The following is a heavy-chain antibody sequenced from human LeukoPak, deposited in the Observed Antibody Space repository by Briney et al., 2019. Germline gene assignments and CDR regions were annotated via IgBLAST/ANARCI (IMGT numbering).Heavy chain of an antibody. CDR3: AKDMNYYGSGSYYNDISYFDY. CDR1: GFTFSSYG. V-gene: IGHV3-23*01. CDR2: ISGSGGST. D-gene: IGHD3-10*01. J-gene: IGHJ4*02. Sequence: PGGSLRLSCAASGFTFSSYGMSWVRQAPGKGLEWVSAISGSGGSTYYADSVKGRFTISRDNAKNSLYLQMNSLRAEDTALYYCAKDMNYYGSGSYYNDISYFDYWGQGTLVTVSS.